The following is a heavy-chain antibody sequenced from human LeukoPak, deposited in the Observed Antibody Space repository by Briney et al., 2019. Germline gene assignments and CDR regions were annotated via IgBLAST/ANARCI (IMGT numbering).Heavy chain of an antibody. CDR1: GFTFSSHW. CDR2: INQDGSEK. Sequence: PGGSLRLSCAASGFTFSSHWMSWVRQAPGTGLEWEANINQDGSEKYYVDSVKGRFTISRDNAKNSLYLQMNSLRAEDTAVYYCARGQVQVLPAYWGQGTLVTVSS. V-gene: IGHV3-7*04. J-gene: IGHJ4*02. CDR3: ARGQVQVLPAY. D-gene: IGHD1-14*01.